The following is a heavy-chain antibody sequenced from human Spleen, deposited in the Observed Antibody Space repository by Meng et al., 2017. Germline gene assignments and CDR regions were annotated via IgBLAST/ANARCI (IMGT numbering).Heavy chain of an antibody. V-gene: IGHV1-69*06. CDR3: ARDGEWLLLRTFDY. D-gene: IGHD3-22*01. CDR2: IIPIFGSA. Sequence: SVKVSCKASGGTFSNYAISWVRQAPGQGLEWMGGIIPIFGSANYAQKFQGRVTITADKSTSTAYMELSSLRSEDTAVYYCARDGEWLLLRTFDYWGQGTLVTGAS. J-gene: IGHJ4*02. CDR1: GGTFSNYA.